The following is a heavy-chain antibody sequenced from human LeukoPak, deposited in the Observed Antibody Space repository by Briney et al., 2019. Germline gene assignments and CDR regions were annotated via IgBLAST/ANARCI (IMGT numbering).Heavy chain of an antibody. J-gene: IGHJ4*02. CDR1: GSTVSSYA. CDR2: ISYDGNNK. Sequence: GRCPSPAFAISGSTVSSYAMDWGRQAPGKGLEWVALISYDGNNKYYADSVKGRFTISRDNSKNTLYLQMNSLRPEDTAVYSCAKVQPQDNMPPPDYWGPGTLVTVSS. D-gene: IGHD2-15*01. CDR3: AKVQPQDNMPPPDY. V-gene: IGHV3-30*18.